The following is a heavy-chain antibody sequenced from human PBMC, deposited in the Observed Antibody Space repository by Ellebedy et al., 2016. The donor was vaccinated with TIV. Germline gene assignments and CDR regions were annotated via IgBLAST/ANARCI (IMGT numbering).Heavy chain of an antibody. CDR2: IYWDDDE. CDR3: AHRLRYFDIGIAAHYYFDY. J-gene: IGHJ4*02. V-gene: IGHV2-5*02. CDR1: GFSLTTSGVG. D-gene: IGHD3-9*01. Sequence: SGPTLVKPTQTLTLTCTFSGFSLTTSGVGVGWIRQPPGEALEWLALIYWDDDERYRPSLKRRLTITKDTSKNEVVLTMTNMDPVDTATYFCAHRLRYFDIGIAAHYYFDYWGQGILVTVSS.